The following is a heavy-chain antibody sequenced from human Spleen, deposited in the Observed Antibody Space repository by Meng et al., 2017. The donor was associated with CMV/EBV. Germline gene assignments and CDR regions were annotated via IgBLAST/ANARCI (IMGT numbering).Heavy chain of an antibody. CDR2: INPDGSDK. CDR3: ARGKGWFDP. CDR1: RFSFSESW. Sequence: GESLKISCAVSRFSFSESWMSWVRQAPGKGLEWVANINPDGSDKYYVDSVKGRFTISRDNAKNSLYLQMNSLRAEDTAVYYCARGKGWFDPWGQGTLVTVSS. V-gene: IGHV3-7*01. J-gene: IGHJ5*02.